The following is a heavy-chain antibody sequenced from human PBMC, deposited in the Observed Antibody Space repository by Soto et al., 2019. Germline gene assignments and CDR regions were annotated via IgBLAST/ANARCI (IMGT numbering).Heavy chain of an antibody. D-gene: IGHD2-15*01. J-gene: IGHJ6*03. CDR1: GFTFDDYA. V-gene: IGHV3-9*01. CDR2: ISWNSVSI. CDR3: AKYIGSGGICFSGVCYYYYMDV. Sequence: EVQLVESGGGLVQPGRSMRLSCAASGFTFDDYAMHWVRQAPGKGLEWVSGISWNSVSIGYADSVKGRFTISRENAKNSLYLQMNSLRAEDTSLYYCAKYIGSGGICFSGVCYYYYMDVWGKGTTVTFS.